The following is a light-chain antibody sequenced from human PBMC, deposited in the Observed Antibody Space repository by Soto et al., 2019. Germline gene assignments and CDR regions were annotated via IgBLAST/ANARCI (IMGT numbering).Light chain of an antibody. J-gene: IGKJ1*01. CDR2: GAS. V-gene: IGKV3-20*01. CDR1: QSVSSGY. CDR3: QHNGNSPT. Sequence: EIVLTQSPGTLSLSPGDGATLSCRASQSVSSGYLAWYQQKPGQAPRLLIYGASRRAGGIPDRFSGSGSGTDFTLRIRRLAPENFAVYWCQHNGNSPTFGQGPRVQIK.